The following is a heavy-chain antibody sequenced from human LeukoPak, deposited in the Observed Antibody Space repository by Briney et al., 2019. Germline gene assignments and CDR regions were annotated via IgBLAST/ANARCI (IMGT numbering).Heavy chain of an antibody. V-gene: IGHV3-53*01. CDR3: ARYGSGLDY. CDR2: IYSGGTT. Sequence: GGSLSLSCAAPGFTVSSNYMNWVRQAPGKGLEWVSIIYSGGTTYYADSVKGRFTISRDNSKNTLYLQMNSLRAEDTAVYYCARYGSGLDYSGQGTLVTVSS. J-gene: IGHJ4*02. CDR1: GFTVSSNY. D-gene: IGHD3-10*01.